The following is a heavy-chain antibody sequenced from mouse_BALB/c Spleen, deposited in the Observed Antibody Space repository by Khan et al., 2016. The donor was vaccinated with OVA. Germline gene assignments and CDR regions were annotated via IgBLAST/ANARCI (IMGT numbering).Heavy chain of an antibody. CDR2: INTYTGEP. J-gene: IGHJ4*01. V-gene: IGHV9-3-1*01. Sequence: QIQLVQSGPELKKPGETVKISCKASGHTFTKYGMNWVKQAPGKGLKWMGWINTYTGEPTYADDFNGRSAFSLETSASTAYLQINNLKNEDTATYFCARTPYFSYVLDNWGQGTSVTVSS. CDR1: GHTFTKYG. CDR3: ARTPYFSYVLDN. D-gene: IGHD2-10*01.